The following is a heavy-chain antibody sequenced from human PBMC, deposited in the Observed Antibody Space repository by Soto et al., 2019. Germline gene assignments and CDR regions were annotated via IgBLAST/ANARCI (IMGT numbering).Heavy chain of an antibody. D-gene: IGHD2-21*02. J-gene: IGHJ3*01. CDR3: ARGDRGAFDL. CDR1: GFTFSYYW. V-gene: IGHV3-74*01. CDR2: IHSDGSST. Sequence: EVQLVESEGGLVQPGGSLSLSCAASGFTFSYYWMHWVRQAPGQGLVWVSRIHSDGSSTTYADSVKGRFTISRDNAKNTRSLQMNSLRVEDTAVYYCARGDRGAFDLWGQGTMVTVSS.